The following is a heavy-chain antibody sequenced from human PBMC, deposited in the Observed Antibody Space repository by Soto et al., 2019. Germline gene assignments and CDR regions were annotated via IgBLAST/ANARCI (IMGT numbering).Heavy chain of an antibody. Sequence: QVQLQESGPGLVKPSGTLSLTCAVSGGSISSTNWWRWVRQPPGKGLEWIGEIYHTGTTNYNPSHQRRGPKAVDKTKNQFALKLSSVPAADTAVYYWARDLGYSGYFNIWGQGTLVTVSS. CDR2: IYHTGTT. D-gene: IGHD5-12*01. CDR3: ARDLGYSGYFNI. CDR1: GGSISSTNW. V-gene: IGHV4-4*02. J-gene: IGHJ4*02.